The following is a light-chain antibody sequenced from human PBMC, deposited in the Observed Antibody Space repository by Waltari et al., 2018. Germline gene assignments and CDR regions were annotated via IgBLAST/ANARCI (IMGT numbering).Light chain of an antibody. CDR2: GTS. Sequence: DIVMTQSPDSLAVSLGETTTLNCKSSQTILYSSYNKNYLAWYQVKPGQAPKLLVYGTSTRESGVPDRFSGSGSGTDFSLTISSLQAEDVAVYYCQQYYSAPYTFGHGTKLEIK. V-gene: IGKV4-1*01. CDR1: QTILYSSYNKNY. CDR3: QQYYSAPYT. J-gene: IGKJ2*01.